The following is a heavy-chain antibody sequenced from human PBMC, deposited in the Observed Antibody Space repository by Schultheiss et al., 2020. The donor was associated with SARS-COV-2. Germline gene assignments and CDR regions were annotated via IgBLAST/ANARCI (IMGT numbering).Heavy chain of an antibody. CDR1: GGSFSDYY. D-gene: IGHD2-2*02. Sequence: GSLRLSCAVYGGSFSDYYWSWIRQPPGKGLEWIGEINHSGSTNYNPSLKSRVTISVDTSKNQFSLKLSSVTAADTAVYYCARVRRRQYQLLYRGHFYYWGQGTLVTVSS. CDR3: ARVRRRQYQLLYRGHFYY. J-gene: IGHJ4*02. V-gene: IGHV4-34*01. CDR2: INHSGST.